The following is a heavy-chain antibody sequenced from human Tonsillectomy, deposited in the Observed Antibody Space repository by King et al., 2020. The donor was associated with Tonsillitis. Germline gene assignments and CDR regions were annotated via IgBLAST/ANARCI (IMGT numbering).Heavy chain of an antibody. Sequence: VQLVQSGAEMKKPGASVKVSCKASGYTFATYDINWVRQATGQGLEWMGWMNPNSGTTAYAQTFQGRVTMTSSTSESTAYMELTSLRSNDTAVYFCARGWPSPRGYIFAYWGQGTVVTVST. CDR1: GYTFATYD. J-gene: IGHJ4*02. CDR2: MNPNSGTT. D-gene: IGHD5-18*01. V-gene: IGHV1-8*01. CDR3: ARGWPSPRGYIFAY.